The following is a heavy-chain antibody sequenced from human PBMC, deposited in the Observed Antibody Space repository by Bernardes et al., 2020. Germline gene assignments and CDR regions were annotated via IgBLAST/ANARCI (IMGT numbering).Heavy chain of an antibody. CDR3: ARDGSSWNGNDAFDI. J-gene: IGHJ3*02. CDR2: ISSGGNSM. D-gene: IGHD6-13*01. V-gene: IGHV3-11*01. Sequence: GRSLRPSCAASGFTFSDFYMSWIRQAPGKGLEWVSYISSGGNSMRYADSVKGRFTISRDNAKNSLYLQINRLRAEDTAVYYCARDGSSWNGNDAFDIWGQGTMVTVSS. CDR1: GFTFSDFY.